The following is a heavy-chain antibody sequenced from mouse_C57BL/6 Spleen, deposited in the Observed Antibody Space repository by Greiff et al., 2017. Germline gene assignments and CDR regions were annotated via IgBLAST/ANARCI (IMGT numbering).Heavy chain of an antibody. CDR3: ARLGGPAWFAY. Sequence: QVQLQQPGAELVRPGSSVKLSCEASGYTFTSYWLDWVKQRPGQGLEWIGNIYPSDSETHYNQKFKDKATLTVDKSSSTAYMQLSSLTSEDSAVYYCARLGGPAWFAYWGQGTLVTVSA. CDR2: IYPSDSET. V-gene: IGHV1-61*01. CDR1: GYTFTSYW. J-gene: IGHJ3*01.